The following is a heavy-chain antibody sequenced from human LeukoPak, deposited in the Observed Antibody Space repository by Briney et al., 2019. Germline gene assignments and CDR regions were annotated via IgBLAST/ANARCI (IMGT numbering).Heavy chain of an antibody. CDR2: INHSGST. D-gene: IGHD1-26*01. CDR1: GGSFSGYY. V-gene: IGHV4-34*01. Sequence: SETLSLTCAVYGGSFSGYYWSWIRQPTGKGLEWIGEINHSGSTNYNPSLKSRVTISVDTSKNQFSLKLSSVTAADTAVYYCARTPYSGSHFDYWGQGTLVTVSS. CDR3: ARTPYSGSHFDY. J-gene: IGHJ4*02.